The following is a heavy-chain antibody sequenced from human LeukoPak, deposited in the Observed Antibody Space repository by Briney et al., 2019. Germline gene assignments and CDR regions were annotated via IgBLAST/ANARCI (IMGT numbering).Heavy chain of an antibody. CDR3: ARDSGYGSEINWFDP. J-gene: IGHJ5*02. Sequence: ASVKVSCKASGGTFSSYAISWVRQAPGLGLEWMGRIIPIFGIANYAQKFQGRVTITADKSTSTAYMELSSLRPEDTAVYYCARDSGYGSEINWFDPWGQGTLVTVSS. V-gene: IGHV1-69*04. CDR1: GGTFSSYA. D-gene: IGHD3-10*01. CDR2: IIPIFGIA.